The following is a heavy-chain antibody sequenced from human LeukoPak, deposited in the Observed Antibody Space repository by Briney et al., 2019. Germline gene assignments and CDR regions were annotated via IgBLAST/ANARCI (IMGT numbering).Heavy chain of an antibody. J-gene: IGHJ4*02. D-gene: IGHD1-26*01. CDR1: GGTFSDYA. CDR2: INPSGGST. V-gene: IGHV1-46*01. Sequence: ASVKVSCKASGGTFSDYALNWVRQAPGQGLEWMGIINPSGGSTSYAQKFQGRVTMTRDTSTSTVYMELSSLRSEDTAVYYCARVFSGSYSPGGYWGQGTLVTVSS. CDR3: ARVFSGSYSPGGY.